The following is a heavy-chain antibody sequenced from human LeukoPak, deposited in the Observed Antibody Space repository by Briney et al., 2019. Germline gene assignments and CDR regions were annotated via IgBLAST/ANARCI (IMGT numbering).Heavy chain of an antibody. CDR1: GFTVGSTY. D-gene: IGHD5-24*01. Sequence: PGGSLRLSCEAFGFTVGSTYMTWVRQAPGKGLEWVSLIYSAGSTFYADSVKGRFTISRDNSKNTLYLQMKSLRAEDTAVYYCARDSSSFPNYFDYWGQGTLVTVSS. V-gene: IGHV3-53*01. CDR2: IYSAGST. CDR3: ARDSSSFPNYFDY. J-gene: IGHJ4*02.